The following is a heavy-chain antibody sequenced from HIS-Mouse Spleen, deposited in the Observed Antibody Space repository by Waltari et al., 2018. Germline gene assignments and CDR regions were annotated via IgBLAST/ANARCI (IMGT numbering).Heavy chain of an antibody. D-gene: IGHD2-21*02. J-gene: IGHJ5*02. Sequence: QLQLQESGPGLVKPSETLSLTCTVSGGSISSSSYYWGWIRQPPGKGLEWIGSIYYSGSTYYNPSLKSRVTISVDTSKNQFSLKLSSVTAADTAVYYCARKRTASGWFDPRGQGTLVTVSS. CDR1: GGSISSSSYY. CDR3: ARKRTASGWFDP. V-gene: IGHV4-39*01. CDR2: IYYSGST.